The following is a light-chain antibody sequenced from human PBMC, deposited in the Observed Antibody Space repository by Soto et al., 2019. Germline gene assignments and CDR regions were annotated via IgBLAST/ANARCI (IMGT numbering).Light chain of an antibody. Sequence: QSVLTQPASVSGSPGHSVTISCTGISRDVGAYNFVSWYQQHQGRAPKLIMFDISSRPSGVSRRFSGSRSGSTASLTISGLQAEDEGDYYCSSYTTINNLWVFGGGTKVTVL. J-gene: IGLJ3*02. CDR1: SRDVGAYNF. CDR2: DIS. CDR3: SSYTTINNLWV. V-gene: IGLV2-14*03.